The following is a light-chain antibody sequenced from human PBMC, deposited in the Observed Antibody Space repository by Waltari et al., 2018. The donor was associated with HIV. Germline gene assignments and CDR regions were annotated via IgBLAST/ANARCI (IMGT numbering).Light chain of an antibody. V-gene: IGKV3-11*01. Sequence: EIALTQSPATLSLSPGERATLSCRASLSVIRYLAWYQQKPGQAPRLLIYDASNRATGIPARFSGSGSATDFTLTISSLEPEDFAVYYCQHRYNWLTFGGGTKVEIK. CDR3: QHRYNWLT. CDR1: LSVIRY. J-gene: IGKJ4*01. CDR2: DAS.